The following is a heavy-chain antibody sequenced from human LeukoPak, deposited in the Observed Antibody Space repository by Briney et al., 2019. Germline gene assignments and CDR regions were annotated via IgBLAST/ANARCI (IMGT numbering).Heavy chain of an antibody. CDR3: ARDGGYGGNAGGTDYFSYYGMDV. CDR2: IYPYYGNT. V-gene: IGHV1-18*01. J-gene: IGHJ6*02. D-gene: IGHD4-23*01. CDR1: GYTFTNYG. Sequence: GASVKVSCKASGYTFTNYGVSWVRQAPGQGLEWMGWIYPYYGNTIYAQRFQGRVTMTTDTSTSTAFMELGSLTSDDTAVYYCARDGGYGGNAGGTDYFSYYGMDVWGQGTTVTVSS.